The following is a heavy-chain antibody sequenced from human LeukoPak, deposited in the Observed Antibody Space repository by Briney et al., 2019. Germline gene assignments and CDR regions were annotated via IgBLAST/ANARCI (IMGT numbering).Heavy chain of an antibody. Sequence: GGSPRLSCAASGFTFSSYWMNWVRQAPGKGLEWVSYISSSSSTIYYADSVKGRFTISRDNAKNSLYLQMNSLRAEDTAVYYCAGVGATADYWGQGTLVTVSS. CDR1: GFTFSSYW. CDR2: ISSSSSTI. D-gene: IGHD1-26*01. V-gene: IGHV3-48*04. J-gene: IGHJ4*02. CDR3: AGVGATADY.